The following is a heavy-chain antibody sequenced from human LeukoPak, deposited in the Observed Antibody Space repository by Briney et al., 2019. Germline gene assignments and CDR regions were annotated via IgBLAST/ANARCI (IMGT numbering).Heavy chain of an antibody. Sequence: GGSLRLSCAASGFTFDEYAMHWGRQAPGKGLEWVSDISWNSGSIGYADSVKCRFTISRDNAKNSLYLHMNSLRAPGTALYYCATDLASYITSGLDVWGHGTTVTVSS. D-gene: IGHD3-10*01. CDR3: ATDLASYITSGLDV. V-gene: IGHV3-9*01. CDR1: GFTFDEYA. CDR2: ISWNSGSI. J-gene: IGHJ6*02.